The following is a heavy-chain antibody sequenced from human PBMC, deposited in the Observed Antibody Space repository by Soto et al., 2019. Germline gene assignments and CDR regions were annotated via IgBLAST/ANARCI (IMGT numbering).Heavy chain of an antibody. Sequence: GASVKVSCKTSGYTFTSFGISWVRQAPGQGLEWIGWFNTYNDKRKYSQKLQGRVSMTTETSTNTVYMELRSLTSDDTAVYYCVRDRIVAVQAGHDTFDFWGQRTMVTVSS. CDR3: VRDRIVAVQAGHDTFDF. V-gene: IGHV1-18*01. CDR1: GYTFTSFG. J-gene: IGHJ3*01. CDR2: FNTYNDKR. D-gene: IGHD2-2*01.